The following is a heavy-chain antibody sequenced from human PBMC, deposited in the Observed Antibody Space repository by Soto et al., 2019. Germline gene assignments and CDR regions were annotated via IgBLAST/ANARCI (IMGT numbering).Heavy chain of an antibody. D-gene: IGHD5-12*01. J-gene: IGHJ4*02. CDR3: ARDIGGDSDYVQEDH. CDR1: GGTFSSYT. Sequence: QVQLVQSGAEVKKPGSSVKVSCKASGGTFSSYTISWVRQAPGQGLEWMGRIVPILGIANYAQKFQGRVTIPADKVTSTAYRELSSLSSEDTAVYYCARDIGGDSDYVQEDHWGQGTLVTVSS. CDR2: IVPILGIA. V-gene: IGHV1-69*08.